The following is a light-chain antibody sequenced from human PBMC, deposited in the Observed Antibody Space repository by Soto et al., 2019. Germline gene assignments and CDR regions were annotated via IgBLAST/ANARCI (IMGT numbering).Light chain of an antibody. V-gene: IGKV1-9*01. Sequence: DIQLTQSPSFMSASVGDRVTITCRASQGISSYLAWYQQKPGKDPKLLIYAASTLQSGVPSRFSGSGSGTEFTLTISSLQPEDFATYDCQQLNSYPLTFGGGTKVEIK. CDR2: AAS. J-gene: IGKJ4*01. CDR1: QGISSY. CDR3: QQLNSYPLT.